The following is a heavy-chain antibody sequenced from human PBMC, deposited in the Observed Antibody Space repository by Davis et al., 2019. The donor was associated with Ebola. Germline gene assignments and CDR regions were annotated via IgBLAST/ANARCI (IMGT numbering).Heavy chain of an antibody. V-gene: IGHV3-23*01. Sequence: GESLKISCVASGFTFRNYWMSWVRQAPGKGLEWVSAISGSGGSTYYADSVKGRFTISRDNSKNTLYLQMNSLRAEDTAVYYCAKIGVLDFDYWGQGTLVTVSS. D-gene: IGHD3-3*01. CDR3: AKIGVLDFDY. CDR2: ISGSGGST. CDR1: GFTFRNYW. J-gene: IGHJ4*02.